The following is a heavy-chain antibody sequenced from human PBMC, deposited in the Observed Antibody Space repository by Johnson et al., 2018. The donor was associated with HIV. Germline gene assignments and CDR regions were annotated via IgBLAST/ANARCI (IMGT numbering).Heavy chain of an antibody. CDR3: AKEPRPAFDI. Sequence: VQLVESGGGLVQPGRSLRLSCAASGFTFDDYAMHWVRQAPGKGLEWVSGISWNSGSIGYADSVKGRFTISRDNSKNTLYLQMNTLKTEDTAVYYCAKEPRPAFDIWG. CDR2: ISWNSGSI. J-gene: IGHJ3*02. CDR1: GFTFDDYA. V-gene: IGHV3-9*01.